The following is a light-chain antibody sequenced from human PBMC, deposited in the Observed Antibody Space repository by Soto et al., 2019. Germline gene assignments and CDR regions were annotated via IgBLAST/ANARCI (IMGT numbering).Light chain of an antibody. J-gene: IGKJ1*01. V-gene: IGKV4-1*01. CDR1: QSVLYTSNSKNY. CDR3: QQYYTTPWT. Sequence: DIVMTQFPDSLAVSLGERATINCKSSQSVLYTSNSKNYLAWYQQKPGQPPNVLIYWASTRESGVPDRFSGSGSGTDFTLTISSLQAEDVAVYYCQQYYTTPWTFGQGTKVEVK. CDR2: WAS.